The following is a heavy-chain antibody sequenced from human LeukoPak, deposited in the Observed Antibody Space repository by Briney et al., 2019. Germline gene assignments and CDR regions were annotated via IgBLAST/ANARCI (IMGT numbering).Heavy chain of an antibody. D-gene: IGHD1-26*01. V-gene: IGHV4-59*08. CDR2: IYYSGST. J-gene: IGHJ5*02. CDR1: GGSISSYY. CDR3: ARHRTSGVGATSWFDP. Sequence: SETLSLTCTVPGGSISSYYWSWIRQPPGKGLEWIGYIYYSGSTNYNPSLKSRVTISVDTSKNQFSLKLSSVTAADTAVYYCARHRTSGVGATSWFDPWGQGTLVTVSS.